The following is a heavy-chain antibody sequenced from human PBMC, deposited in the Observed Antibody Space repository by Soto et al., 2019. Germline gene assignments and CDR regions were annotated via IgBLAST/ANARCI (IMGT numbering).Heavy chain of an antibody. CDR1: GGSFSGYY. V-gene: IGHV4-34*01. Sequence: PSETLSLTCAVYGGSFSGYYWSWIRQPPGKVLEWIGEINHSGSTNYNPSLKSRVTISVDTSKNQFSLKPSSVTAADTAVYYCARGRRLLFNYYYYGMDVWGQGTTVTVPS. CDR2: INHSGST. D-gene: IGHD2-21*02. CDR3: ARGRRLLFNYYYYGMDV. J-gene: IGHJ6*02.